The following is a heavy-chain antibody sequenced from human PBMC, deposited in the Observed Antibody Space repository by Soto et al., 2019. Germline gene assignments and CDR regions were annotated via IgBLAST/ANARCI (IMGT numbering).Heavy chain of an antibody. CDR3: TRDIGGRWAY. J-gene: IGHJ4*02. V-gene: IGHV3-74*01. D-gene: IGHD3-16*01. Sequence: PVGSLRLSCAASGFTFSSYWMHWVRQVPGKGLLWVSRIDEYGNTIDYADSVRGRFTISRDNARNTLYLEMNSLRAEDTALYYCTRDIGGRWAYWGPGTLVTVSS. CDR1: GFTFSSYW. CDR2: IDEYGNTI.